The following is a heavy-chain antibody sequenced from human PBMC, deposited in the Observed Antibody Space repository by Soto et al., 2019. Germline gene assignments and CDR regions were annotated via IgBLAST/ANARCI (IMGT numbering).Heavy chain of an antibody. CDR2: IIPIFGTA. J-gene: IGHJ3*02. D-gene: IGHD4-17*01. V-gene: IGHV1-69*06. Sequence: QVQLVQSGAEVKKPGSSVKVSCRASGGTFNNYVINWVRQAPGQGLEWMAGIIPIFGTANYAQKFQGRVTITADKSTSTAYMELNSLRSEDTAVYYCARETTVVSSPDDAFDIWGQGTMVTVSS. CDR1: GGTFNNYV. CDR3: ARETTVVSSPDDAFDI.